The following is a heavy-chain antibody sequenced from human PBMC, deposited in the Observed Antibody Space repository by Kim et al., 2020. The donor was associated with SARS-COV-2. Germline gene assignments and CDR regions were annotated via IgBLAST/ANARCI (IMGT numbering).Heavy chain of an antibody. CDR1: GGSISSSSYY. Sequence: SETLSLTCTVSGGSISSSSYYWGWIRQPPGKGLEWIGSIYYSGSTYYNPSLKSRVTISVDTSKNQFSLKLSSVTAADTAVYYCARHSVPSDLRYFDWFSLLVGPFDYWGQGTLVTVSS. CDR2: IYYSGST. J-gene: IGHJ4*02. CDR3: ARHSVPSDLRYFDWFSLLVGPFDY. V-gene: IGHV4-39*01. D-gene: IGHD3-9*01.